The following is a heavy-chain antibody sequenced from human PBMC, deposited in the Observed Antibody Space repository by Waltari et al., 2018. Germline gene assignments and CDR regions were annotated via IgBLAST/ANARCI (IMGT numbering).Heavy chain of an antibody. Sequence: QVQLQQWGAGLLKPSETLSLTCAVYGGSFSGYYWSWIRQPPGKGLEWIGEINHSGRTNYNPSLKSRVTISVDTSKNQFSLKLSSVTAADTAVYYCARSGSYEGWFDPWGQGTLVTVSS. CDR2: INHSGRT. J-gene: IGHJ5*02. CDR3: ARSGSYEGWFDP. V-gene: IGHV4-34*01. CDR1: GGSFSGYY. D-gene: IGHD1-26*01.